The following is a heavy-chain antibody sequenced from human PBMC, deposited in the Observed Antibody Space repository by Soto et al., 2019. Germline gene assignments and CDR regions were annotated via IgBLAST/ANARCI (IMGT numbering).Heavy chain of an antibody. CDR3: ARGLWFGEEGAFDI. D-gene: IGHD3-10*01. J-gene: IGHJ3*02. Sequence: XSVKGSCKASGYTFTSYDINWVRQATGQGLEWMGWMNPNSGNTGYAQKFQGRVTMTRNTSISTAYMELSSLRSEDTAVYYCARGLWFGEEGAFDIWGQGTMVTVSS. V-gene: IGHV1-8*01. CDR1: GYTFTSYD. CDR2: MNPNSGNT.